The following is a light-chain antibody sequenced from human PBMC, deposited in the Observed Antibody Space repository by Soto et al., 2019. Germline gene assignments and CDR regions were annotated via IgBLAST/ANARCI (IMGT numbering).Light chain of an antibody. V-gene: IGLV8-61*01. Sequence: QTVVTQEPSFSESPGGTVTLTCGLSSGSVSTSYFPSWYQQTPGQAPRTLIYSTNTRSSGVPDRFSGSILGNKAALTITGAQADDESDYYCVLYMGSGISVFGGGTQLTVL. J-gene: IGLJ2*01. CDR3: VLYMGSGISV. CDR1: SGSVSTSYF. CDR2: STN.